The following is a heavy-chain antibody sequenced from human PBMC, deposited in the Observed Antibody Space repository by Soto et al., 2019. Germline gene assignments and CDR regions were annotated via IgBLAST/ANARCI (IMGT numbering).Heavy chain of an antibody. CDR2: IIPIFGTA. Sequence: SVKVSCKASGGTFSSYAISWVRQAPGQGLEWMGGIIPIFGTANYAQKFQGRVTITADKSTSTAYMELSSLRSEDTAVYYCARGQATYYDSSGYYYGYWYFDLWGRGTLVTVSS. CDR3: ARGQATYYDSSGYYYGYWYFDL. CDR1: GGTFSSYA. J-gene: IGHJ2*01. D-gene: IGHD3-22*01. V-gene: IGHV1-69*06.